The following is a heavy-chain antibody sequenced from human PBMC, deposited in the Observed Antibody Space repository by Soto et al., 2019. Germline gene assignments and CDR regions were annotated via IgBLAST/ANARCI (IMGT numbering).Heavy chain of an antibody. CDR2: ISFDGLNK. V-gene: IGHV3-30*03. CDR3: ARGDNYHGNLRYKYNMDV. Sequence: QEELVESGGGVVQPGRSLRLSCTASGFTFNAFAMHWVRQAPGKGLEWVAVISFDGLNKYYPDSVKGRFVISRANSNNTVWLEMSSVRPEDTAVYYCARGDNYHGNLRYKYNMDVWGEGTTVVVST. D-gene: IGHD1-1*01. J-gene: IGHJ6*01. CDR1: GFTFNAFA.